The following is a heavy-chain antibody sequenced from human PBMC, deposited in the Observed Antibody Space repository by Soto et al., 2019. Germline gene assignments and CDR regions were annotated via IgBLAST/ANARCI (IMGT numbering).Heavy chain of an antibody. D-gene: IGHD3-10*01. V-gene: IGHV4-59*01. CDR1: GGSISSYY. CDR3: ARDAGFGEDDAFDI. J-gene: IGHJ3*02. CDR2: IYYSGST. Sequence: SETLSLTCTVSGGSISSYYWSWIRQPPGKGLEWIGYIYYSGSTNYNPSLKSRVTISVDTSKNQFSLKLSSVTAADTAVYYCARDAGFGEDDAFDIWGQGTMVTVSS.